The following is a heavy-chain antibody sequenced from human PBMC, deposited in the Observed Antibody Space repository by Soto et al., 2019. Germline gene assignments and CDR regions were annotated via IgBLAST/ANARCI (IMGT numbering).Heavy chain of an antibody. D-gene: IGHD2-15*01. J-gene: IGHJ6*03. CDR2: ISTYNGNT. CDR1: GYTFTSYG. Sequence: ASVKVSCKASGYTFTSYGISWVRQAPGQGLEWMGWISTYNGNTNYAQKVQDRVIMTTDTSTNTAYMELRSLRSDDTAVYYCARPHRGGYYYYYMVVWGQGTTVTVS. V-gene: IGHV1-18*01. CDR3: ARPHRGGYYYYYMVV.